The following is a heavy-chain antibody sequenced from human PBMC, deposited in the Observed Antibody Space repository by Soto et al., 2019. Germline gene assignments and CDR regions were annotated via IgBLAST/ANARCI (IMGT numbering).Heavy chain of an antibody. CDR3: SKDQLGSTTNDF. CDR2: ISAYNGNT. V-gene: IGHV1-18*04. CDR1: GYTFSNYG. D-gene: IGHD4-17*01. J-gene: IGHJ4*02. Sequence: QVQLVQSGAEVKKPGASVKVSCKASGYTFSNYGITWVRQAPGQGLEWMGWISAYNGNTNFGQKFQDRVTMPRDTSTRTAYMELRSLRSDDTAVHYCSKDQLGSTTNDFLGQGTLVTVSS.